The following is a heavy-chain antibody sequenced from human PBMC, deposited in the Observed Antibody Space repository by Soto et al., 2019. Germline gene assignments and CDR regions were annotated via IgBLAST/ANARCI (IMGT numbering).Heavy chain of an antibody. Sequence: GGSLRLSCAASGFIFNKYWINWVRQAPGKGLDWVANIKQDGSETHYVDSVKGRFTISRDNAKNALYLQMNSLRAEDTAVYYCARSFGELYPPPYYYYYMDVWGKGTPVTVSS. CDR2: IKQDGSET. D-gene: IGHD3-10*01. CDR1: GFIFNKYW. V-gene: IGHV3-7*01. J-gene: IGHJ6*03. CDR3: ARSFGELYPPPYYYYYMDV.